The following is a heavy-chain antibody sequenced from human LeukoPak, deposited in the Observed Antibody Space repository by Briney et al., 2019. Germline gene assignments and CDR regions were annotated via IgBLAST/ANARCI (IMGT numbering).Heavy chain of an antibody. CDR1: GGSFSGYY. CDR2: INHGEGT. D-gene: IGHD3-22*01. Sequence: SETLSLTCAVSGGSFSGYYWYWIRQPPGKGLEWIGEINHGEGTNYNPSLKSRATLSVDTSKNQFSLKLTPVTAADTAVYYCARGRTYYYDTSGYYPSIYYGMDVWGQGTTVIVSS. V-gene: IGHV4-34*01. CDR3: ARGRTYYYDTSGYYPSIYYGMDV. J-gene: IGHJ6*02.